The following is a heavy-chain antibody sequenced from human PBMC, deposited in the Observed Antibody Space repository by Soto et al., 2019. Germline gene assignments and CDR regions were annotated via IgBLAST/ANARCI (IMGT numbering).Heavy chain of an antibody. Sequence: PSETLSLTCSVSGGSINNNYYYWGWVRQPPGKGLEWIGSVSFTGTTYYSPSLKSRVTISVDTSKNQFSLKLSSVTAADTAVYYCARHRTLRYFDWLSADFDYWGQGTRVTVSS. CDR1: GGSINNNYYY. D-gene: IGHD3-9*01. CDR2: VSFTGTT. CDR3: ARHRTLRYFDWLSADFDY. J-gene: IGHJ4*02. V-gene: IGHV4-39*01.